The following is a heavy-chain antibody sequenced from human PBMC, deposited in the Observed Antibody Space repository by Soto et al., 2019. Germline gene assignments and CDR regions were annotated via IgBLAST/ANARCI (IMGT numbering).Heavy chain of an antibody. D-gene: IGHD3-9*01. Sequence: PSETLSLTCTVSGVSVSSGSYYWIWIRQPPGKGLEWIGYIYYSGSTNYNPALKSRVTISVDTSKNQFSLKLSTVTAADTAVYYCARAPVLRYFDWSPLYGMDVWGQGTTVTVSS. CDR2: IYYSGST. CDR1: GVSVSSGSYY. V-gene: IGHV4-61*01. J-gene: IGHJ6*02. CDR3: ARAPVLRYFDWSPLYGMDV.